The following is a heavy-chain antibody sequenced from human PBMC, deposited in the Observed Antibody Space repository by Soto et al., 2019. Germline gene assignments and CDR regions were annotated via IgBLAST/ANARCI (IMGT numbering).Heavy chain of an antibody. CDR1: GFTFRGFG. D-gene: IGHD3-9*01. CDR3: ARASYFSEKTAYYAKSFKWFDP. Sequence: ALRLSFAASGFTFRGFGMHWGRPAPGKGLEGVAFVSYDGDDQYYADSVKGRFTVSRDNSGNTLHLQMDSLRPEDTAFYYCARASYFSEKTAYYAKSFKWFDPWGLGTLVTVSS. J-gene: IGHJ5*02. CDR2: VSYDGDDQ. V-gene: IGHV3-30-3*01.